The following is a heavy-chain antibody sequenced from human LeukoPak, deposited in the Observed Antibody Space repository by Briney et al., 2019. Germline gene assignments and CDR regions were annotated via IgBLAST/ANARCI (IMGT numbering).Heavy chain of an antibody. J-gene: IGHJ4*02. CDR2: IYYSGST. V-gene: IGHV4-30-4*08. D-gene: IGHD2-2*01. Sequence: SETLSLTCTVSGGSISSGDYCWSWIRQPPGKGLEWIGYIYYSGSTYYNPSLKSRVTISVDTSKNQFSLKLSSVTAADTAVYYCARGAWGEDIVVVPAAIWEPLFDYWGQGTLVTVSS. CDR1: GGSISSGDYC. CDR3: ARGAWGEDIVVVPAAIWEPLFDY.